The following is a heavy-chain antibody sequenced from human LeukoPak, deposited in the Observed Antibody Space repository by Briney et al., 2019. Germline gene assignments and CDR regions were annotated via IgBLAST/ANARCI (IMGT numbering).Heavy chain of an antibody. V-gene: IGHV3-20*04. Sequence: GGSLRLSCTASGFAFDEHGMSWVRQVPGKGLEWVSGINWSGGSTGYADPLRGRFTISRDNAKNSLYLQMDRLRAEDTALYYCARAPIASPFYFDYWGQGTLVTVSS. CDR2: INWSGGST. D-gene: IGHD2-15*01. J-gene: IGHJ4*02. CDR3: ARAPIASPFYFDY. CDR1: GFAFDEHG.